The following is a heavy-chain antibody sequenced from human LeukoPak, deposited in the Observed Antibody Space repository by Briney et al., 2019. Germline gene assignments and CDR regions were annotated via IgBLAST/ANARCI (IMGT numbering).Heavy chain of an antibody. D-gene: IGHD1-1*01. J-gene: IGHJ4*02. CDR1: GYSFTTHH. CDR3: ARGRPTNLNGIY. V-gene: IGHV1-8*01. CDR2: MNPGSGNT. Sequence: ASVKVSCKTSGYSFTTHHINWVRQATGQGFEWMGWMNPGSGNTDYAQKFQGRLSMTWDTSTNTAYMELNSLRSEDTAVYYCARGRPTNLNGIYWGQGTLVTVSS.